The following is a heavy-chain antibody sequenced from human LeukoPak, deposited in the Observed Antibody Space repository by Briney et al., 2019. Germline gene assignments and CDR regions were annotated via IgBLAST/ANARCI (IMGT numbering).Heavy chain of an antibody. D-gene: IGHD4-17*01. J-gene: IGHJ5*02. CDR1: GGSFSGYY. CDR2: INHSGST. CDR3: AGQDYGDYVRPVWFDP. Sequence: SETLSLTCAVYGGSFSGYYWSWIRQPPGQGLEWIGEINHSGSTNYNPSLKSRVTISVDTSKNQFSLKLSSVTAADTAVYYCAGQDYGDYVRPVWFDPWGQGTLVTVSS. V-gene: IGHV4-34*01.